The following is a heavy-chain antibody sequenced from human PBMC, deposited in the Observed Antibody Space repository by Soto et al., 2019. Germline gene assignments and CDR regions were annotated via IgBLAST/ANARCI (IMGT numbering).Heavy chain of an antibody. CDR1: GFTFSNAW. CDR2: IKSKTDGGTT. J-gene: IGHJ5*02. CDR3: TTDAPVLRFLELLFS. V-gene: IGHV3-15*01. D-gene: IGHD3-3*01. Sequence: GGSLRLSCAASGFTFSNAWMSWVRQAPGKGLEWVGRIKSKTDGGTTDYAAPVKGRFTISRDDSKNTLYLQMNSLKTEDTAVYYCTTDAPVLRFLELLFSWGQGTLVIVSS.